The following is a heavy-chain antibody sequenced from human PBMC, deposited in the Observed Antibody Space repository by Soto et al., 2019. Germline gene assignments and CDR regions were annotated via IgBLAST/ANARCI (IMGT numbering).Heavy chain of an antibody. J-gene: IGHJ4*02. Sequence: SGPSGEPTQTLTLTCTFSGFSLGTIGVGVGWIRQPPGKALEWLALIYWDDDKRYRPSLKSRLTITKDTSKNQVVLSMTSMDPVDTATYFCAHETYGPFDYWGQGTLVTVSS. CDR2: IYWDDDK. D-gene: IGHD4-17*01. CDR3: AHETYGPFDY. V-gene: IGHV2-5*02. CDR1: GFSLGTIGVG.